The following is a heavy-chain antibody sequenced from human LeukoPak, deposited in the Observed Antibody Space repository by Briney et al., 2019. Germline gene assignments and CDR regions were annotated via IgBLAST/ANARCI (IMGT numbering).Heavy chain of an antibody. Sequence: GGSLRLSCAASGFTFRKYAMTWVRQAPGKGLEWVSGINDSGSSTYYADSVKGRLTISRDNAKNTVYLQMNNLRVEDTAVYYCTKGLYGSGSSPVFWGQGTLVTVSS. CDR3: TKGLYGSGSSPVF. V-gene: IGHV3-23*01. J-gene: IGHJ4*02. CDR1: GFTFRKYA. D-gene: IGHD3-10*01. CDR2: INDSGSST.